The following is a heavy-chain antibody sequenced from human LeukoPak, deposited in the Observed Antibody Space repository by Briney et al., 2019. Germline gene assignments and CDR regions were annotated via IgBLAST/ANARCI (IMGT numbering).Heavy chain of an antibody. CDR1: GFTFSSYW. CDR3: AGKSGPYYDSSAYYYFDY. J-gene: IGHJ4*02. D-gene: IGHD3-22*01. CDR2: MRQDGSEK. V-gene: IGHV3-7*01. Sequence: GGSLRLSCAASGFTFSSYWTSWVRLAPGKGLEWVANMRQDGSEKYYVDSVKGRFTISRDNAKNSLYLLLNSLRAEDTAVYYCAGKSGPYYDSSAYYYFDYWGQGTLVTVSS.